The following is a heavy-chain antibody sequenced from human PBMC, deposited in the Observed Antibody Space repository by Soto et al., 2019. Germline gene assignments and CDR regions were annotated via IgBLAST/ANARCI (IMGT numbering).Heavy chain of an antibody. Sequence: SETLALTCTFSGGSISIYYWSWIGQPPGKGLEWIGYIYYSGSTNYNPSLKSRVTISLDTSKNQFSLKLSSVTAAYTAVYYCAREMATIKGDWFDPWGQGTMVTGSS. D-gene: IGHD5-12*01. J-gene: IGHJ5*02. CDR2: IYYSGST. V-gene: IGHV4-59*01. CDR1: GGSISIYY. CDR3: AREMATIKGDWFDP.